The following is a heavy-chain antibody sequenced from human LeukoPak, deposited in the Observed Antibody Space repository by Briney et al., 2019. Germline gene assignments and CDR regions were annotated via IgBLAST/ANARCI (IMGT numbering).Heavy chain of an antibody. CDR3: AKGPLRGTAAAIDY. Sequence: GGSLRLSCAASGFTFNNYGMHWVRQAPGKGLEWVAVISYDGRNKHYPDSVKGRFTISRDISTDTLWLQMDSLGTEDTAVYYCAKGPLRGTAAAIDYWGQGTLVTVSS. J-gene: IGHJ4*02. CDR2: ISYDGRNK. CDR1: GFTFNNYG. D-gene: IGHD2-2*01. V-gene: IGHV3-30*18.